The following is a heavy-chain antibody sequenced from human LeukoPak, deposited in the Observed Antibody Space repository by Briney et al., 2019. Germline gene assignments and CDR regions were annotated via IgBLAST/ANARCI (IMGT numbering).Heavy chain of an antibody. V-gene: IGHV1-3*01. D-gene: IGHD3-9*01. CDR1: GHTFTSYA. J-gene: IGHJ4*02. CDR3: ARSELRYFDRLLGY. Sequence: ASVKVSCKASGHTFTSYAMHWVRQAPGQRLEWMGWINAGNGNTKYSQKFQGRVTITRDTSASTAYMELSSLRSEDTAVYYCARSELRYFDRLLGYWGQGTLVTVSS. CDR2: INAGNGNT.